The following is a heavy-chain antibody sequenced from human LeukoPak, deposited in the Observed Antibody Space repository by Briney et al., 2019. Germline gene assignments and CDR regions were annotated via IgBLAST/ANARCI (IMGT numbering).Heavy chain of an antibody. CDR3: ARGRIAALYYYYCYMDV. CDR2: INHSGST. V-gene: IGHV4-34*01. Sequence: SETLSLTCAVYGGSFSGYYWSWIRQPPGKGLEWIGEINHSGSTNYNPSLKSRVTISVDTSKNQFSLKLSSVTAADTAVYYCARGRIAALYYYYCYMDVWGKGTTVTVSS. D-gene: IGHD6-13*01. CDR1: GGSFSGYY. J-gene: IGHJ6*03.